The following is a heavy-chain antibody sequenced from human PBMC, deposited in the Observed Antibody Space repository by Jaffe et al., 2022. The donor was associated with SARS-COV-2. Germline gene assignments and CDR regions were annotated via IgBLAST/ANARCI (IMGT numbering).Heavy chain of an antibody. Sequence: QVQLQESGPGLVKPSQTLSLTCTVSGGSISSGSYYWSWIRQPAGKGLEWIGRIYTSGSTNYNPSLKSRVTISVDTSKNQFSLKLSSVTAADTAVYYCARDKGGVAFDIWGQGTMVTVSS. CDR1: GGSISSGSYY. J-gene: IGHJ3*02. CDR2: IYTSGST. D-gene: IGHD3-16*01. V-gene: IGHV4-61*02. CDR3: ARDKGGVAFDI.